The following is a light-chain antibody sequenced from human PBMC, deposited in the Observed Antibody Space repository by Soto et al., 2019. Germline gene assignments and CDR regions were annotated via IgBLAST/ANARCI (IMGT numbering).Light chain of an antibody. J-gene: IGKJ1*01. CDR3: QQVGNSPWT. CDR2: GTS. Sequence: ILLTQCPAILSASEGERATLSCRASQSVSSYLAWYQQKPGQPPRLLISGTSNRAAGTPDRFSGSGSGTDFTLTISRLAPEDFAVYFCQQVGNSPWTFGHVSKV. V-gene: IGKV3-20*01. CDR1: QSVSSY.